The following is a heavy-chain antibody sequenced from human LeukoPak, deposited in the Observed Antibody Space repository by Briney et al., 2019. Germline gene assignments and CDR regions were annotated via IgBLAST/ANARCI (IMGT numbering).Heavy chain of an antibody. V-gene: IGHV3-74*01. CDR2: INTDGSST. Sequence: GGSLRLSCAASGFTFSSYWMHWVRQAPGKGLVWVSRINTDGSSTSYADSVKGRFTISRDNAKNTLYLQMNSLRAEDTAVYYCARDIRPLTGYDAFDIWGQGTMVTVSS. J-gene: IGHJ3*02. CDR1: GFTFSSYW. CDR3: ARDIRPLTGYDAFDI. D-gene: IGHD7-27*01.